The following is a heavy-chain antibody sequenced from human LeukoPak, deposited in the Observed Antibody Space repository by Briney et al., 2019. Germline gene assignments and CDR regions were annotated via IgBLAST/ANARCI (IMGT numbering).Heavy chain of an antibody. CDR2: IHHDESER. Sequence: GGSLRLSCEASGFNWNYYWLGWVRQAPGKGLEWVALIHHDESERYYVDSVKGRFSISRDNAKSSVYLQMDSLRVDDTAIYYCTRWVSQYYFDFWGQGALVSVSS. CDR1: GFNWNYYW. CDR3: TRWVSQYYFDF. J-gene: IGHJ4*02. V-gene: IGHV3-7*01. D-gene: IGHD2-21*01.